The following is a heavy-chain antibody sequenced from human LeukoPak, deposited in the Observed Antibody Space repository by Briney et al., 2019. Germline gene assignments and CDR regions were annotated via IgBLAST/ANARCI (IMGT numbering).Heavy chain of an antibody. CDR1: GFPFSIYG. J-gene: IGHJ4*02. D-gene: IGHD5-12*01. CDR2: ISPGGGPT. V-gene: IGHV3-23*01. Sequence: GGSLRLSCAGSGFPFSIYGMNWVRQAPGKGLEWVSGISPGGGPTYYADSVKGRFTISRDDSKNTLYLQMNNLRAEDTAVYYCAKDGAWLRFDDWGQGILVTVSS. CDR3: AKDGAWLRFDD.